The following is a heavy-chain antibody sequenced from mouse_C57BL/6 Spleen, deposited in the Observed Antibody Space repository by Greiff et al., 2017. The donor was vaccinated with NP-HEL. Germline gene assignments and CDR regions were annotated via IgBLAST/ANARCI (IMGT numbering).Heavy chain of an antibody. Sequence: VQLKESGAELARPGASVKLSCKASGYTFTSYGISWVKQRTGQGLEWIGEIYPRSGNTYYNEKFKGKATLTADKSSSTAYMELRSLTSEDSAVYFCAREPRDYAMDYWGQGTSVTVSS. V-gene: IGHV1-81*01. J-gene: IGHJ4*01. CDR2: IYPRSGNT. CDR1: GYTFTSYG. CDR3: AREPRDYAMDY.